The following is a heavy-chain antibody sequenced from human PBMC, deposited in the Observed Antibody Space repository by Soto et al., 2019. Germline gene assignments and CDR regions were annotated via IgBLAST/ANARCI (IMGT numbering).Heavy chain of an antibody. CDR1: GYTFTSYD. CDR2: MNPNSGNT. Sequence: QVQLVQSGAEVKKPGASVKVSCKASGYTFTSYDINWVRQATGQGLEWMGWMNPNSGNTAYAQKFQGRVTMTRNTSISTAYVELSSPRSEATAVYYCAREKSSGYYYDYWGQGTLVTVSS. J-gene: IGHJ4*02. CDR3: AREKSSGYYYDY. V-gene: IGHV1-8*01. D-gene: IGHD3-22*01.